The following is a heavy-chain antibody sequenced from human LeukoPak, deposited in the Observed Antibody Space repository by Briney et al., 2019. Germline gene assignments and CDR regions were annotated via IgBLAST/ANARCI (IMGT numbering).Heavy chain of an antibody. CDR2: INHSGST. Sequence: SETLSLTCAVYGGSFSGYYWSWIRQPPGKGLEWIGEINHSGSTNYNPSLKSRVTISVDTSKNQFSLKLSSVTAADTAVYYCARGRLNGTGYSRGWRFDYWGQGTLVTVSS. J-gene: IGHJ4*02. D-gene: IGHD6-19*01. V-gene: IGHV4-34*01. CDR3: ARGRLNGTGYSRGWRFDY. CDR1: GGSFSGYY.